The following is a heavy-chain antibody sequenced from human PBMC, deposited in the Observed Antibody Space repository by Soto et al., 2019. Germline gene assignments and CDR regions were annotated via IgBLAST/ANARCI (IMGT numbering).Heavy chain of an antibody. J-gene: IGHJ6*02. CDR2: ISSSGSTI. Sequence: GGSLRLSCAASGFTFSSYEMNWLRQAPGKGLEWVSYISSSGSTIYYADSVKGRFTISRDNAKNSLYLQMNSLRAEDTAVYYCARFGIAAAHNYYYYGMDVWGQGTTVTVSS. CDR1: GFTFSSYE. CDR3: ARFGIAAAHNYYYYGMDV. D-gene: IGHD6-13*01. V-gene: IGHV3-48*03.